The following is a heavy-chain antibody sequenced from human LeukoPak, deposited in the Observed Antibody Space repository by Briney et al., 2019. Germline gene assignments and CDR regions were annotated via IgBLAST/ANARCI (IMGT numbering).Heavy chain of an antibody. CDR1: GFTVGNKY. Sequence: GGSLRLSCAASGFTVGNKYMTWVRQAPGKGLEWVSLIYSDGRTYYADSVKGRFTISRDNAKNSLYLQMNSLRAEDTAVYYCARVIAYAYYYYMDVWGKGTTVTISS. J-gene: IGHJ6*03. CDR2: IYSDGRT. D-gene: IGHD3-16*02. V-gene: IGHV3-53*01. CDR3: ARVIAYAYYYYMDV.